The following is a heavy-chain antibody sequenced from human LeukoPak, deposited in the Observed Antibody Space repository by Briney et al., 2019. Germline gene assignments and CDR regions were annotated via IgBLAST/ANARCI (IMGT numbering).Heavy chain of an antibody. Sequence: GGSLRLSCAASGFTFSTYAMSWVRQAPGKELEWVSAISGSCGSTYYADSVKGRFTISRDNSKNTLYLQMNSLRAEDTAVYYCAKDPNFYYCMDVWGKGTTVTISS. V-gene: IGHV3-23*01. CDR3: AKDPNFYYCMDV. CDR2: ISGSCGST. CDR1: GFTFSTYA. J-gene: IGHJ6*03.